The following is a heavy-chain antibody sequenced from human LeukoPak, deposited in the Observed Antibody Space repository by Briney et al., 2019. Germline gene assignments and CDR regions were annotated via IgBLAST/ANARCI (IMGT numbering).Heavy chain of an antibody. CDR1: GFTFSGYD. D-gene: IGHD1-1*01. CDR3: ARVAKERVGGVYYFDY. CDR2: IGTAGGT. Sequence: GGSLRLSCAASGFTFSGYDMHWVRQATGKGLEWVSAIGTAGGTYYTGSVKGRFTISRENAKNSLYLQMNSLRAGDTAVYYCARVAKERVGGVYYFDYWGQGTLVTVSS. J-gene: IGHJ4*02. V-gene: IGHV3-13*01.